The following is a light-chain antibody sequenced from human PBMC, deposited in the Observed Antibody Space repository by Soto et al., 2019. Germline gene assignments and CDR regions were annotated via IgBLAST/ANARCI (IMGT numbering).Light chain of an antibody. V-gene: IGLV1-47*01. J-gene: IGLJ3*02. Sequence: QSVVTQPPSASGTPGQRVTISCSGSSSNIGSHYVYWYQQLPGTAPKLLIYRNNQRPSGVPDRFSGSKSGTSASLAISGLRSEDEADYYCQSYDNSLSGSVFGGGTKLTVL. CDR1: SSNIGSHY. CDR3: QSYDNSLSGSV. CDR2: RNN.